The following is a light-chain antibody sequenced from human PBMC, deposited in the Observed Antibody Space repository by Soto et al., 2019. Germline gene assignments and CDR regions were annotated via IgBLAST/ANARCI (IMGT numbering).Light chain of an antibody. CDR1: QSVSSY. V-gene: IGKV3-11*01. CDR3: QQRSNWPSIT. CDR2: DAS. Sequence: EIVLTQSPATLSLSPGERATLSCRASQSVSSYLAWYQQKPGQAPRLLIYDASNRATGIPARFSGSGSGTDFTLTINSLEPEDSAVYYCQQRSNWPSITFGQGTRLEI. J-gene: IGKJ5*01.